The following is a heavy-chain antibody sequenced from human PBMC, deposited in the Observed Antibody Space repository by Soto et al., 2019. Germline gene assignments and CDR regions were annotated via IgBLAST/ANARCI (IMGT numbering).Heavy chain of an antibody. CDR1: GGTLTTFA. V-gene: IGHV1-69*19. CDR3: AREVQVHTPAFVY. CDR2: ISPMFGAA. D-gene: IGHD3-10*01. J-gene: IGHJ4*02. Sequence: QVQLVQSGAEMKRPGSPVKASCKSLGGTLTTFAMNWVRQAPGQAPEWMGNISPMFGAANYAPKFQGRVTITADESTGTSYMQLSSLTSEDTALYFCAREVQVHTPAFVYWGQGTLVTVSS.